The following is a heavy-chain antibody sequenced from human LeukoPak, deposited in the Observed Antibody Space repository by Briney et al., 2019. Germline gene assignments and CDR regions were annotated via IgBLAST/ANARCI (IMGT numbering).Heavy chain of an antibody. CDR2: IYSGGST. J-gene: IGHJ4*02. CDR3: AREYILTGYYYFDY. D-gene: IGHD3-9*01. Sequence: GGSLRLSCAASGFTVSSNYMSWVRQAPGKGLEWVSVIYSGGSTYYAASVKGRFTISRDNSKNTLYLQMNSLRAEDTAVYYCAREYILTGYYYFDYWGQGTLVTVSS. V-gene: IGHV3-66*02. CDR1: GFTVSSNY.